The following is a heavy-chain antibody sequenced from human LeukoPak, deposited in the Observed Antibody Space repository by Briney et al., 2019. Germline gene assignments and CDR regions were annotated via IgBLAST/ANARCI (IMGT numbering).Heavy chain of an antibody. J-gene: IGHJ4*02. CDR1: GYTFTSYA. CDR2: ISYDGSNK. V-gene: IGHV3-30-3*01. Sequence: SCKASGYTFTSYAMHWVRQAPGKGLEWVAVISYDGSNKYYADSVKGRFTISRDNSKNTLYLQMNSLRAEDTAVYYCARDREDTAMVTIFGYWGQGTLVTVSS. D-gene: IGHD5-18*01. CDR3: ARDREDTAMVTIFGY.